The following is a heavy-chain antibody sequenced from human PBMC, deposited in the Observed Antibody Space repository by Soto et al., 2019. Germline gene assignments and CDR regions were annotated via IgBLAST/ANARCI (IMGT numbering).Heavy chain of an antibody. CDR2: IYYSGST. Sequence: SETLSLARTVSDGSISIYYWSWIRQPPGKGLEWIGYIYYSGSTNYNPSLKSRVTISVDTSKNQFSLKLSSVTAADTAVYYCARRKVSSSGWYSSFDYWGQGTMVTVSS. V-gene: IGHV4-59*01. D-gene: IGHD6-19*01. CDR1: DGSISIYY. J-gene: IGHJ4*02. CDR3: ARRKVSSSGWYSSFDY.